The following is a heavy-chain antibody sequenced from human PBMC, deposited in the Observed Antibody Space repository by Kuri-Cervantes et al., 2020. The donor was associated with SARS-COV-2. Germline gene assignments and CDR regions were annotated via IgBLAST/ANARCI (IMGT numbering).Heavy chain of an antibody. CDR3: ARASVAGTTLDY. V-gene: IGHV1-46*01. J-gene: IGHJ4*02. Sequence: ASVKVSCKASGYTFTSQYLHWVRQAPGQGLEWMGIINPSGGSTSYAQKFQGRVTMTGDTSTSTVYMELSSLRSEDTAVYYCARASVAGTTLDYWGQGTLVTVSS. CDR1: GYTFTSQY. CDR2: INPSGGST. D-gene: IGHD6-19*01.